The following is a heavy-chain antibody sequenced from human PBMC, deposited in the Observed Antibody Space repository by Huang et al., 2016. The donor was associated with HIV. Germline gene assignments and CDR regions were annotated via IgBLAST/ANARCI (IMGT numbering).Heavy chain of an antibody. CDR1: TFTFGAYW. J-gene: IGHJ6*02. V-gene: IGHV3-7*01. CDR2: IKQDESEK. Sequence: VESGGRSVQPGGSINLSCVGSTFTFGAYWMSWVRQPAGKGLEWVANIKQDESEKYYVDSVKGLFNISRDNARKVLFLEMNDLRVEDTAIYFCATKTAGMDIWGQGTTVTVSS. D-gene: IGHD1-7*01. CDR3: ATKTAGMDI.